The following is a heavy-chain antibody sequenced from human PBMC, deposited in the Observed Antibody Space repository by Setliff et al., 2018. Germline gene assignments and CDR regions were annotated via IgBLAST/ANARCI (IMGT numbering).Heavy chain of an antibody. CDR3: ARAHTWSLPNDNSGYPGWFDP. Sequence: SETLSLTCAVSGFSISSGYYWGWIRQPPGKGLEWIVNIHHSGKAYYNPSLKSRVTMSVDTSKNHVPLKLSSVTAADTAVYYCARAHTWSLPNDNSGYPGWFDPWGQGTLVTVSS. D-gene: IGHD3-22*01. CDR1: GFSISSGYY. CDR2: IHHSGKA. J-gene: IGHJ5*02. V-gene: IGHV4-38-2*01.